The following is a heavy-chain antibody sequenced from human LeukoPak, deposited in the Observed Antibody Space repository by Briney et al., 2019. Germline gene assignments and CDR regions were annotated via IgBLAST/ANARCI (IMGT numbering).Heavy chain of an antibody. CDR1: GGSFSGYY. CDR2: INHSGST. D-gene: IGHD3-10*01. V-gene: IGHV4-34*01. Sequence: SETLSLTCAVYGGSFSGYYWSWIRQPPGKGLEWIGEINHSGSTNYNPSLKSRVTISVDTSKNQFSLKLSSVTAADTAVYYCARDHLWCGELSFYNYYGMDVWAQGTTVTVSS. CDR3: ARDHLWCGELSFYNYYGMDV. J-gene: IGHJ6*02.